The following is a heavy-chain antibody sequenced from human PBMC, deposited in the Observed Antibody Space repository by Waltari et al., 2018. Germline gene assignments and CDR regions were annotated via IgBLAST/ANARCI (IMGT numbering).Heavy chain of an antibody. CDR3: ARGGGGGWGWFRP. D-gene: IGHD6-19*01. CDR2: IYYTGST. CDR1: GGSISGFY. J-gene: IGHJ5*02. V-gene: IGHV4-59*01. Sequence: QVQLQESGPSLLKPSETLSLICTVSGGSISGFYWSWVRQPPGKGLDWIGYIYYTGSTHFHPSLKGRVTSSSGPVQNPFSLKVGSVTGAEPGFLFLARGGGGGWGWFRPWGQGTLVTVSS.